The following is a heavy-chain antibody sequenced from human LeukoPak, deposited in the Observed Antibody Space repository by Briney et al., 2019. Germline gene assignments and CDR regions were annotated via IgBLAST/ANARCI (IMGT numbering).Heavy chain of an antibody. J-gene: IGHJ6*03. CDR2: INPSVGST. CDR1: GHTFTSYY. V-gene: IGHV1-46*01. CDR3: AREEGRYSMDV. Sequence: ASVKVSCKASGHTFTSYYMHSVRQAPRQRLEWIGIINPSVGSTSYAQKFQGRVTMTRDKSTSTVYRELSSLRSEDTAVYYCAREEGRYSMDVWGKGTTLTASS.